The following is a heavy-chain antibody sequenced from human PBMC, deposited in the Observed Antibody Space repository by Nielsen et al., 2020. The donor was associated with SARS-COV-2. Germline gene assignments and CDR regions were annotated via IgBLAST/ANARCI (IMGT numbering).Heavy chain of an antibody. CDR1: GFTFSSYG. Sequence: GESLKISCAASGFTFSSYGMNWVRQAPGKGLAWVAHINSDGSRTTYADSVKGRFTISRDNGKNSLYLQMNTLRSEDTALYYCTRGFYSQSDCWGQGTLVTVSS. CDR2: INSDGSRT. V-gene: IGHV3-74*01. D-gene: IGHD2-15*01. J-gene: IGHJ4*02. CDR3: TRGFYSQSDC.